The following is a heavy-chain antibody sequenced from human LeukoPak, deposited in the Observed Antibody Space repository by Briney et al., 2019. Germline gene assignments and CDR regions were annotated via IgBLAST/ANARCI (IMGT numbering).Heavy chain of an antibody. V-gene: IGHV3-7*04. Sequence: GGSLRLSCAAPGFTFSSYWMSWVRQAPGKGLEWVANIKQEGSERYYVDSVKGRFTISRDNAKNSLYLQMNNLRAVDTAVYYCARGPSGGNGFSYWGLGTLVTVSS. D-gene: IGHD2-15*01. CDR3: ARGPSGGNGFSY. J-gene: IGHJ4*02. CDR1: GFTFSSYW. CDR2: IKQEGSER.